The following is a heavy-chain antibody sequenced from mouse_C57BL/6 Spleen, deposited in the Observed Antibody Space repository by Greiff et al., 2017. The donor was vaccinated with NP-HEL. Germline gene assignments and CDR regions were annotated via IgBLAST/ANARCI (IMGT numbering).Heavy chain of an antibody. CDR2: ISSGGDYI. Sequence: EVKVEESGEGLVKPGGSLKLSCAASGFTFSSYAMSWVRQTPEKRLEWVAYISSGGDYIYYADTVKGRFTISRDNARNTLYLQMSSLKSEDTAMYYCTRVTGLWYFDVWGTGTTVTVSS. D-gene: IGHD2-13*01. V-gene: IGHV5-9-1*02. CDR1: GFTFSSYA. CDR3: TRVTGLWYFDV. J-gene: IGHJ1*03.